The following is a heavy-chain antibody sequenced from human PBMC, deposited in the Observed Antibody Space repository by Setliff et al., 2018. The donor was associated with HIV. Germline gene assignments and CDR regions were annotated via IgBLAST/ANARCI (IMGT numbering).Heavy chain of an antibody. CDR1: GFSFLSYW. V-gene: IGHV5-51*01. J-gene: IGHJ4*02. D-gene: IGHD2-15*01. CDR2: IYPADSDT. Sequence: PGESLKISCKGSGFSFLSYWIGWVRQLPGKGLEWMGIIYPADSDTKYNPSFQGQVTMSADKSIRAAYLQWRSLKASDTATYYCTLSIGGYCNDGNCHIGFDYWGQGSLVTVSS. CDR3: TLSIGGYCNDGNCHIGFDY.